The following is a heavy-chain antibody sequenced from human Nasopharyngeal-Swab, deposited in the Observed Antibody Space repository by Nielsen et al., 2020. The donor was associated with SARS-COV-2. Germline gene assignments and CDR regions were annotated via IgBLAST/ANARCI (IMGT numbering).Heavy chain of an antibody. J-gene: IGHJ4*02. CDR3: ARDLEMAGGLDY. D-gene: IGHD5-24*01. Sequence: GESLKTSCAASGFTVSSNYMSWVRQAPGKGLEWVSVIYSGGSTYYADSVKGRFTIPRDNSKNTLYLQMNSLRAEDTAVYYCARDLEMAGGLDYWGQGTLVTVSS. V-gene: IGHV3-66*01. CDR1: GFTVSSNY. CDR2: IYSGGST.